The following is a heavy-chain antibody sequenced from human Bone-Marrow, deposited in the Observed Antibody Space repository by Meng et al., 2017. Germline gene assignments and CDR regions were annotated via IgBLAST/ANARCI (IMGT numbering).Heavy chain of an antibody. CDR1: GGPISSSNW. Sequence: APLPDPGQGPVKPSGPLSPTWPVSGGPISSSNWWSWDRQPPGKGLEWIGEIYHSGSTNYNPSLKSRVTISVDKSKNQFSLKLSSVTAADTAVYYCARRVSGSGLTTDWFDPWGQGTLVTVSS. V-gene: IGHV4-4*02. CDR2: IYHSGST. J-gene: IGHJ5*02. D-gene: IGHD4-17*01. CDR3: ARRVSGSGLTTDWFDP.